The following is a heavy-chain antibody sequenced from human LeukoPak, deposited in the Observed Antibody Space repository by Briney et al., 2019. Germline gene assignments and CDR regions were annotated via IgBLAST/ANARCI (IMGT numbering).Heavy chain of an antibody. J-gene: IGHJ4*02. CDR2: ISGSGGST. Sequence: GGSLRLSCAAFGFTFSSYAMSWVRQAPGKGLEWVSAISGSGGSTYYADSVKGRFTISRDNSKNTLYLQMNSLRAEDTAVYYYAKGGVVEVADDHDYWGQGTLVTVSS. CDR3: AKGGVVEVADDHDY. CDR1: GFTFSSYA. D-gene: IGHD2-21*02. V-gene: IGHV3-23*01.